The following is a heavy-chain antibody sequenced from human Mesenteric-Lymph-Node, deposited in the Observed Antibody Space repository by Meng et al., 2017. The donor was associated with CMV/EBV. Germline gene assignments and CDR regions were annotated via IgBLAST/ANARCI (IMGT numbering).Heavy chain of an antibody. CDR2: IGRRGDT. D-gene: IGHD5-12*01. J-gene: IGHJ6*02. Sequence: GGSLRLSCAASGFTFSSYSMNWVRQVRGKGLEWVSMIGRRGDTHYAGSVEGRFTIYREYAKNSLYLQMNSLRVGDTAVYYCVRDPSGHGLDVWGQGTTVTVSS. CDR1: GFTFSSYS. V-gene: IGHV3-13*01. CDR3: VRDPSGHGLDV.